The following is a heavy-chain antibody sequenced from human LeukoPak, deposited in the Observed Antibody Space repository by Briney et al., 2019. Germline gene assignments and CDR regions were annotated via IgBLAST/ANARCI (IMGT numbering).Heavy chain of an antibody. D-gene: IGHD1-26*01. CDR2: IYYSGST. Sequence: PSETLSLTCTVSGGSISSSSYYWGWIRQPPGKGLEWIGSIYYSGSTYYNPSLKSRVTISVDTSKNQFSLKLSSVTAADTAVYYCARVRRIVGAADYWGQGTLVTVSS. V-gene: IGHV4-39*01. CDR1: GGSISSSSYY. J-gene: IGHJ4*02. CDR3: ARVRRIVGAADY.